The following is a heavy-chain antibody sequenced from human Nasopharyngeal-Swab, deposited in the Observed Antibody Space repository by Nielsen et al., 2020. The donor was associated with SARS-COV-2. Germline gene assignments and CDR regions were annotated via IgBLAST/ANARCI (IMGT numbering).Heavy chain of an antibody. CDR3: ARDNSGYDNYFDY. D-gene: IGHD5-12*01. V-gene: IGHV3-74*01. J-gene: IGHJ4*02. CDR2: INLDGSST. Sequence: IGQRPGKGLGWVSRINLDGSSTSYAESVKGRFTISRDNAKNTLYLQMNSLRAEDTAVYYCARDNSGYDNYFDYWGQGTLVTVSS.